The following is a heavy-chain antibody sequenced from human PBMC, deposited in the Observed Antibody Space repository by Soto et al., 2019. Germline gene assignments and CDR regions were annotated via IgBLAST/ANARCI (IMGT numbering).Heavy chain of an antibody. V-gene: IGHV4-61*01. D-gene: IGHD6-19*01. Sequence: QVQLQESGPGLVKPSETLSLTCTVSGGSVSSGSYYWSWIRQPPGKGLEWIGYMYNSGSTNYNPSLKIRVIISVATSKTQFSLKLSSVTAADTAVYYCARVSSGWYYFDYWGQGTLVTVSS. CDR2: MYNSGST. CDR3: ARVSSGWYYFDY. CDR1: GGSVSSGSYY. J-gene: IGHJ4*02.